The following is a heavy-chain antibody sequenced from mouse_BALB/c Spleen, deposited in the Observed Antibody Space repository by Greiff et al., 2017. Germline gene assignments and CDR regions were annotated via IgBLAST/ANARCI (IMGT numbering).Heavy chain of an antibody. CDR2: IYPGDGDT. CDR1: GYTFTSYW. CDR3: ARCDYDGGEDY. V-gene: IGHV1-87*01. D-gene: IGHD2-4*01. Sequence: QVQLQQSGAELARPGASVKLSCKASGYTFTSYWMQWVKQRPGQGLEWIGAIYPGDGDTRYTQKFKGKATLTADKSSSTAYMQLSSLASEDSAVYYCARCDYDGGEDYWGQGTTLTVSS. J-gene: IGHJ2*01.